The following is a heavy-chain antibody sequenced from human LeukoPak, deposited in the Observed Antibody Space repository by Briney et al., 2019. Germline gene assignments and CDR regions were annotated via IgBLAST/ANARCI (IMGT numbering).Heavy chain of an antibody. CDR2: TSSSDAGT. CDR1: GFTLSTYA. D-gene: IGHD1-26*01. Sequence: GGSLRLSCAASGFTLSTYAMSWVRQTPGKGLEWVAATSSSDAGTYHADSVRGRFTISSDNSKNTLYLQMNSLRAEDTAIYYCAKRGAEVGATVAPGDYWGQGTLVTVSS. J-gene: IGHJ4*02. V-gene: IGHV3-23*01. CDR3: AKRGAEVGATVAPGDY.